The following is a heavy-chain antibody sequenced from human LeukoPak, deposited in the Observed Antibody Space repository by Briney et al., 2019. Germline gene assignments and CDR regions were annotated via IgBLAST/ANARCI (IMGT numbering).Heavy chain of an antibody. V-gene: IGHV4-30-4*01. CDR1: GVSISSGDYY. J-gene: IGHJ5*02. CDR3: ARPYYYDSRIDP. Sequence: SQTLSLTCTVSGVSISSGDYYWGWIRQPPGKGLEWIGYTYYSGSTYCNPSLKSRVTISVDTSKNQFSLKLSSVTAADTAVYYCARPYYYDSRIDPWGQGTRVTVSS. D-gene: IGHD3-22*01. CDR2: TYYSGST.